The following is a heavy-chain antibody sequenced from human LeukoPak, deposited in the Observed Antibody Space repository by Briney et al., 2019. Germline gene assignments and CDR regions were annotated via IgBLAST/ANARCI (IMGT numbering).Heavy chain of an antibody. J-gene: IGHJ4*02. CDR3: ATGIDY. Sequence: VASVSVSCTASGYTVTSYYMHWVRQAPGQGLEWMGIINPSVGSTSYAQKFQGRVTMTRDTSTSTVYMELSSLRSEAPAVYHCATGIDYLGQGTPTTASS. V-gene: IGHV1-46*01. CDR2: INPSVGST. CDR1: GYTVTSYY.